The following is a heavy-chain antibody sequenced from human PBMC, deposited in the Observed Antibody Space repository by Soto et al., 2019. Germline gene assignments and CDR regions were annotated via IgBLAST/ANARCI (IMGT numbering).Heavy chain of an antibody. Sequence: ASVKVSCKASGYTFTSYGISWVRQAPGQGLEWMGWISAYNGNTNYAQKLQGRVTMTTDTSTSTAYMELRSLRSDDTAVYYCARGLGYFDWLHHFDYWGQGNLVTVSS. J-gene: IGHJ4*02. CDR1: GYTFTSYG. V-gene: IGHV1-18*04. CDR2: ISAYNGNT. D-gene: IGHD3-9*01. CDR3: ARGLGYFDWLHHFDY.